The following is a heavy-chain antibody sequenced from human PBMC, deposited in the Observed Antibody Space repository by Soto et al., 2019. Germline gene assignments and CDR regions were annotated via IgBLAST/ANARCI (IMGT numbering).Heavy chain of an antibody. Sequence: QVQLVQSGAEVKKPGSSVKVSCKASGGTFSSYAISWVRQAPGQGLEWMGGIIPIFGTANYAQKFQGRVTITADEATSTAYRELSSLRSEDTAVYYCARERKGIAVAERYFDYWGQGTLVTVSS. J-gene: IGHJ4*02. D-gene: IGHD6-19*01. CDR3: ARERKGIAVAERYFDY. V-gene: IGHV1-69*12. CDR2: IIPIFGTA. CDR1: GGTFSSYA.